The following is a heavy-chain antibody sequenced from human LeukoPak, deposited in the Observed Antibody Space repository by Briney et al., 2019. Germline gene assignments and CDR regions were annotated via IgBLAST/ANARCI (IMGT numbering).Heavy chain of an antibody. Sequence: GGSLRLSCAASGFAFSSFAMGWVRQSPGKGLQWLSTINGGGNTTFYADSVKGRFTISRDNSKNTLYLHMDSLRPDDTAIYYCTKELHVAVAVADYYYFYLDVWGRGTAVSVSS. CDR2: INGGGNTT. CDR3: TKELHVAVAVADYYYFYLDV. J-gene: IGHJ6*03. D-gene: IGHD6-19*01. CDR1: GFAFSSFA. V-gene: IGHV3-23*01.